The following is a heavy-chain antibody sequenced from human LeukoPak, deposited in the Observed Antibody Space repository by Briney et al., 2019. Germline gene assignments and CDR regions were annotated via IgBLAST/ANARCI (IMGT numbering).Heavy chain of an antibody. CDR3: AREILYGDYGYFDY. CDR2: TWYDGSNK. V-gene: IGHV3-33*01. D-gene: IGHD4-17*01. CDR1: GFTFSSYG. Sequence: GGSLRLSCAASGFTFSSYGMHWVRQAPGKGLEWVAVTWYDGSNKYYADSVKGRFTISRDNSKNTLYLQMNSLRAEDTAVYYCAREILYGDYGYFDYWGQGTLVTVSS. J-gene: IGHJ4*02.